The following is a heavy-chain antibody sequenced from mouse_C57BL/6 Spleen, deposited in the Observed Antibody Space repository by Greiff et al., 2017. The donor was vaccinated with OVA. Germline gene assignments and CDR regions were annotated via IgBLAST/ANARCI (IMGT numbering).Heavy chain of an antibody. D-gene: IGHD2-3*01. Sequence: QVQLKQPGAELVKPGASVKLSCKASGYTFTSYWMHWVKQRPGQGLEWIGMIHPNSGSTNYNEKFKSKATLTVDKSSSTAYMQLSSLTSEDSAVYYCARLDGYYKFAYWGQGTLVTVSA. V-gene: IGHV1-64*01. CDR3: ARLDGYYKFAY. CDR2: IHPNSGST. J-gene: IGHJ3*01. CDR1: GYTFTSYW.